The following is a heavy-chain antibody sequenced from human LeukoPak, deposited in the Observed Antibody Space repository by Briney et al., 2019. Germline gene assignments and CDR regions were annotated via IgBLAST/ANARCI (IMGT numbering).Heavy chain of an antibody. D-gene: IGHD6-13*01. CDR1: GYMFTRNG. J-gene: IGHJ6*02. CDR2: ISAYNGNT. V-gene: IGHV1-18*01. Sequence: ASVKVSCKASGYMFTRNGISWVRQAPGQGLEWMGWISAYNGNTNYAQKFQGRVTMTTDTSTSTAYMELSSLRSDDTAVYYCARNQGRGSSRYALADYYYGLDVWGQGTTVTVSS. CDR3: ARNQGRGSSRYALADYYYGLDV.